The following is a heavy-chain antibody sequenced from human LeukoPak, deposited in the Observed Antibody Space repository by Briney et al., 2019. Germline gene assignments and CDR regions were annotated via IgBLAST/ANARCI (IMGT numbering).Heavy chain of an antibody. V-gene: IGHV4-38-2*02. D-gene: IGHD3-10*01. CDR1: GYSISSGYY. Sequence: PSETLSLTCTVSGYSISSGYYWGWIRQPPGKGLEWIGSIYHSGSTYYNPSLKSRVTISLDTSRNQFSLKLNSVTAADTAVYYCAKSNGYGLIDIWGQGTMVTVSS. CDR3: AKSNGYGLIDI. CDR2: IYHSGST. J-gene: IGHJ3*02.